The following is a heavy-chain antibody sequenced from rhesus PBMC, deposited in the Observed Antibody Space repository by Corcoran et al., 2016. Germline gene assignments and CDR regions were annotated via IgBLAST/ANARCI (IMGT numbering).Heavy chain of an antibody. CDR2: IRSKAYGGPA. CDR1: GFTFSDHY. D-gene: IGHD3-28*01. CDR3: TRGYYDSGFLYYFDY. V-gene: IGHV3-184*01. J-gene: IGHJ4*01. Sequence: EVQLVESGGGLVQPGGSLRLSCAASGFTFSDHYMYWVRQAPGKGLEWVGFIRSKAYGGPADYVASVKGRFTISREDSKSIAYLQMNSLKAGDTAVYYCTRGYYDSGFLYYFDYWGPGVLVTVSS.